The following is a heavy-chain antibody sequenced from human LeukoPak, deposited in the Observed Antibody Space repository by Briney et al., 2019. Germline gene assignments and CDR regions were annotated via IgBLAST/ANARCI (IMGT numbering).Heavy chain of an antibody. CDR1: GYTFTIYG. D-gene: IGHD4-17*01. CDR2: ISAYNGNT. Sequence: ASVTVSFTASGYTFTIYGISWVRQAPGQGLEWMGWISAYNGNTNYAQKLQGRVTMTTDTSTSTAYMELRSLRSDDTAVYYCAREWGTLGDYDWFDPWGQGTLVTVSS. V-gene: IGHV1-18*01. J-gene: IGHJ5*02. CDR3: AREWGTLGDYDWFDP.